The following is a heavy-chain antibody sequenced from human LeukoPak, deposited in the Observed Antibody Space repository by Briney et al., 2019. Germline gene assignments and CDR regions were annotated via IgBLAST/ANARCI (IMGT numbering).Heavy chain of an antibody. V-gene: IGHV3-73*01. J-gene: IGHJ4*02. CDR3: TRWGDGYNYPFDY. Sequence: GGSLRLSCAASGFSFSGSSMHWVRQASGKGLEWVGRIRSKPNSYATAYEASVKGRFTISRDDSKNAAYLQMNSLKTEDTAVYYCTRWGDGYNYPFDYWGRGTLVTVSS. CDR1: GFSFSGSS. CDR2: IRSKPNSYAT. D-gene: IGHD5-24*01.